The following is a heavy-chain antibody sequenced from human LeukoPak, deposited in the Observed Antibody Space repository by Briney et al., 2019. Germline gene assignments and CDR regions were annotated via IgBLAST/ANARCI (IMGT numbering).Heavy chain of an antibody. CDR2: ISGTGGSA. CDR3: AQAEKRESGHRFQH. Sequence: GGSLRLSCAASGFTFNNYAMSWVRQGPGEGLEWVSAISGTGGSAYYADSVKGRFTISRDNSKNTLYLEMNSLRADDTAVYYCAQAEKRESGHRFQHWGQGILVTVSS. CDR1: GFTFNNYA. D-gene: IGHD3-3*01. V-gene: IGHV3-23*01. J-gene: IGHJ1*01.